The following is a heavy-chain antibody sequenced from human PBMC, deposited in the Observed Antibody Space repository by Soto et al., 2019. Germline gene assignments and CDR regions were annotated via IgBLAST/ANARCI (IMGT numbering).Heavy chain of an antibody. CDR3: ARDPPLRDYGMAV. J-gene: IGHJ6*02. CDR2: IYYSGST. D-gene: IGHD3-16*02. CDR1: GGSISSGGYY. Sequence: SETLSLTCTVSGGSISSGGYYWSWIRQHPGKGLEWIGYIYYSGSTYYNPSLKSRVTISVDTSKNQFSLKLSSVTAADTAVYYCARDPPLRDYGMAVWGQGTTVTVSS. V-gene: IGHV4-31*03.